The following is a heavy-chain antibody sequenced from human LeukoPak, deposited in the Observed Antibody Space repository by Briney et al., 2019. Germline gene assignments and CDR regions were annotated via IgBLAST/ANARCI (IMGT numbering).Heavy chain of an antibody. D-gene: IGHD3-9*01. V-gene: IGHV3-74*01. J-gene: IGHJ4*02. CDR2: INTDGSST. Sequence: PGGSLRLSCAASGFSFSSYWMHWVRQTPGKGLLWVSRINTDGSSTYYADSVKGRFTTSRDNSKNTLYLQMNSLRAEDTAVYYCAKLGTTGYDILTGDYWGQGTLVTVSS. CDR1: GFSFSSYW. CDR3: AKLGTTGYDILTGDY.